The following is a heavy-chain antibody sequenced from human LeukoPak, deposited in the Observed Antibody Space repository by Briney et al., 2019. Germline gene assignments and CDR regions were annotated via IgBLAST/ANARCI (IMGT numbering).Heavy chain of an antibody. D-gene: IGHD3-10*01. Sequence: ASVKVSCKASGYTFTGYYMHWVRQAPGQGLEWMGWINPNSGGTNYAQKFQGRVTMTRDTSISTAYMELSRLRSDDTAVYYCARGALAGPGNFDYWGQGTLVTVSS. CDR1: GYTFTGYY. V-gene: IGHV1-2*02. CDR3: ARGALAGPGNFDY. J-gene: IGHJ4*02. CDR2: INPNSGGT.